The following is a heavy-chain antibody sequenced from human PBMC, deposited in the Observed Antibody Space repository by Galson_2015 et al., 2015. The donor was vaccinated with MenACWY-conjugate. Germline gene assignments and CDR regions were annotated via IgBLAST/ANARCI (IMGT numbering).Heavy chain of an antibody. J-gene: IGHJ4*02. Sequence: SLRLSCAASGFTFSSYSMNWVRQAPGKGLEWVSSISSSSSYIYYADSVKGRFTISRDNAKNSLYLQMNSLRAEDTAVYYCARGYDSSGYIDYWGQGTLVTVSS. D-gene: IGHD3-22*01. CDR2: ISSSSSYI. CDR3: ARGYDSSGYIDY. V-gene: IGHV3-21*01. CDR1: GFTFSSYS.